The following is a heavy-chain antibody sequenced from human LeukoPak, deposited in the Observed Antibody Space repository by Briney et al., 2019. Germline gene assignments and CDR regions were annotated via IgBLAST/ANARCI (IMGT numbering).Heavy chain of an antibody. CDR2: INWNGGST. V-gene: IGHV3-20*04. CDR1: GFTFDDYG. J-gene: IGHJ4*02. Sequence: GGSLRLSCAASGFTFDDYGMSWVRQAPGKGLEWVSGINWNGGSTGYADSVKGRFTISRDNAKNSLYLQMNSLRAEDTALYYCARARVKLRYFDWLPAGYWGQGTLDTVSS. D-gene: IGHD3-9*01. CDR3: ARARVKLRYFDWLPAGY.